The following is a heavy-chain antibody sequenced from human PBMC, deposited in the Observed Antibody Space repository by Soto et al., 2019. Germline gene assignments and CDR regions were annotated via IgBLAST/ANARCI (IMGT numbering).Heavy chain of an antibody. V-gene: IGHV4-31*02. D-gene: IGHD1-1*01. Sequence: QVRLQEWGPGLVKPSQTLSLKCSVSGGSITTCGRYWSWIRQLPGKGLEWIGDIYYSGNTYYNATLKSRVTISVEAAKNQCSLKLRSVTAADTDVYYCAQALVFTGGDGFDIWGQGRLVTVSS. CDR2: IYYSGNT. CDR3: AQALVFTGGDGFDI. J-gene: IGHJ3*02. CDR1: GGSITTCGRY.